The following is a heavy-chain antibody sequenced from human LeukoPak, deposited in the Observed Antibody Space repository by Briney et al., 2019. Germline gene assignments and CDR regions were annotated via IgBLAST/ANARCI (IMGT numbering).Heavy chain of an antibody. J-gene: IGHJ3*02. V-gene: IGHV1-2*02. CDR3: ARGLLTARARDAFDI. CDR2: INPYTGGT. CDR1: GYTFTDYY. Sequence: GASVKVSCKTSGYTFTDYYMHWVRQAPGQGLEWMGWINPYTGGTNYAEKFQGRVTMTRDTSITTAYMELSSPRSDDTAMYYCARGLLTARARDAFDIWGQGTMVTVSS. D-gene: IGHD7-27*01.